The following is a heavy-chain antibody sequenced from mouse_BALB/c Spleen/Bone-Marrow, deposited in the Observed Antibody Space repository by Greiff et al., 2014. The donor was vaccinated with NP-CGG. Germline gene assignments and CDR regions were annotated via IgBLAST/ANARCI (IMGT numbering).Heavy chain of an antibody. CDR3: APYYYGSSQFAY. J-gene: IGHJ3*01. D-gene: IGHD1-1*01. CDR2: IDPANGNT. CDR1: GFNIKDTY. V-gene: IGHV14-3*02. Sequence: ESGAELVKPGASVKLSCTASGFNIKDTYMHWVKQRPEQGLEWIGGIDPANGNTKYDPKFQGKATITADTSSNTAYLQLSSLTSEDTAVYYCAPYYYGSSQFAYWGQGTLVTVSA.